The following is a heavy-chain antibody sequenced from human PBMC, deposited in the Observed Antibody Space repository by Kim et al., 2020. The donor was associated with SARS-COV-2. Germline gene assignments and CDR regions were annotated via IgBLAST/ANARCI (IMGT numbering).Heavy chain of an antibody. J-gene: IGHJ4*01. CDR3: ARVSGSGSFFFDY. D-gene: IGHD1-26*01. V-gene: IGHV3-74*01. Sequence: YAASVKGPFTISRDNAKNTLYLQMNSLRAEDTAVYSCARVSGSGSFFFDYWGHGTLVTVSS.